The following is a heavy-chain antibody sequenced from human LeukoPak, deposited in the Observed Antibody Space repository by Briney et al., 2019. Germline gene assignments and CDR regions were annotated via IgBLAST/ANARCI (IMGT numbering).Heavy chain of an antibody. V-gene: IGHV3-7*01. CDR2: INQDGSEK. Sequence: PGGSLRLSSAPSGFNFNSKWMTWVRQAPGKGLEWVANINQDGSEKYHGDSVKGRFTISRDNAKSSLFLEMSSLRAEDTAVYYCADPPSDFWGQGTLVAVSS. CDR3: ADPPSDF. CDR1: GFNFNSKW. J-gene: IGHJ4*02.